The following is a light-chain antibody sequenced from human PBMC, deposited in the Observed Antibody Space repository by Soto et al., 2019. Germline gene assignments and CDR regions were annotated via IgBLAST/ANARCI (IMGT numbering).Light chain of an antibody. Sequence: DIQMTQSPSSLSASVGDRVTITCRASQSISTYLNWYQQKVGKAPKLLIYAASSLQRGVPSRFSKNVSGTHFTLSISSLQAEDFTSYSCERCYSTPRTFGRGTKPEIK. J-gene: IGKJ2*02. CDR1: QSISTY. V-gene: IGKV1-39*01. CDR2: AAS. CDR3: ERCYSTPRT.